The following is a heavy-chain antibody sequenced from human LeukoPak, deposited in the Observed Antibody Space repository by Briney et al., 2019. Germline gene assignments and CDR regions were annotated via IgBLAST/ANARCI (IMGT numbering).Heavy chain of an antibody. Sequence: GASVKVSCKASGYTFTSYYMHWVRQAPGQGLEWMGIINPSGGSTSYAQKFQGRVTMTGDMSTSTVYMELSSLRSEDTAVYYCASTSPSIFGVINWFYPWGQGTLVTVSS. CDR3: ASTSPSIFGVINWFYP. J-gene: IGHJ5*02. V-gene: IGHV1-46*01. CDR2: INPSGGST. D-gene: IGHD3-3*01. CDR1: GYTFTSYY.